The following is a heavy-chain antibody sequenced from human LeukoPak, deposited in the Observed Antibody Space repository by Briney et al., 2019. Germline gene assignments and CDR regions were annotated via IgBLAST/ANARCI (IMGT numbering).Heavy chain of an antibody. Sequence: PGGSLRLSCVVSGFPFSSYAMSWVRQAPGKGLEWVSGISGSGDDTYYAASVKGRFIVSRDNSKNTLYLQMNSLRAEDTAVYYCARDLACDYWGQGTLVTVSS. J-gene: IGHJ4*02. CDR2: ISGSGDDT. CDR1: GFPFSSYA. CDR3: ARDLACDY. V-gene: IGHV3-23*01.